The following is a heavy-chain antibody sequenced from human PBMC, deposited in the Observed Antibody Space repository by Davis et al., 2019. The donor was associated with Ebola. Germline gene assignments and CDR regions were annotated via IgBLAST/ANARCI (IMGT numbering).Heavy chain of an antibody. Sequence: GESLKISCKGSGYSFTSYWISWVRQMPGKGLEWMGRIDPSDSYTNYSPSFQGHVTISADKSISTAYLQWSSLKASDTAMYYCASHPLGPNWNGAFDIWGQGTMVTVSS. CDR1: GYSFTSYW. J-gene: IGHJ3*02. D-gene: IGHD1-1*01. V-gene: IGHV5-10-1*01. CDR3: ASHPLGPNWNGAFDI. CDR2: IDPSDSYT.